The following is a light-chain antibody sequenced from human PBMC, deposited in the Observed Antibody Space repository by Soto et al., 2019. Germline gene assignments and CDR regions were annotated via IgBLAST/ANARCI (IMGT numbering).Light chain of an antibody. CDR1: QSISNW. J-gene: IGKJ1*01. CDR2: DAS. V-gene: IGKV1-5*01. Sequence: DIQMTQSPSTLSASVGDIVTITCRASQSISNWLAWYQQKPGKAPKLLIYDASSLESEVPSRFSGSGSGTEFTLTISSLQPDDVATYYCQQYNSYSSTFGQGTKVEIK. CDR3: QQYNSYSST.